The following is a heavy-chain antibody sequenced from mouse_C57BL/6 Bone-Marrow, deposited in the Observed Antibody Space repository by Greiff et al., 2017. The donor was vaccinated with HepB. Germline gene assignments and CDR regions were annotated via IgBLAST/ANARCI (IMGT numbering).Heavy chain of an antibody. D-gene: IGHD2-4*01. V-gene: IGHV5-17*01. CDR2: ISSGSSTI. CDR1: GFTFSDYG. Sequence: EVQVVESGGGLVKPGGSLKLSCAASGFTFSDYGMHWVRQAPEKGLEWVAYISSGSSTIYYADTVKGRFTISRDNAKNTLFLQMTSLRSEDTAMYYCARTPFYYDYSWFAYWGQGTLVTVSA. J-gene: IGHJ3*01. CDR3: ARTPFYYDYSWFAY.